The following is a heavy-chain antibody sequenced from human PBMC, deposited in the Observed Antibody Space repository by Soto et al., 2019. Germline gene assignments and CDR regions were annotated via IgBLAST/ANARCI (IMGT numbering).Heavy chain of an antibody. J-gene: IGHJ4*02. Sequence: GRSLRLSCAASGFTFSSYGMHWVRQAPGKGLEWVAVISYDGSNKYYADSVKGRFTISRDNSKNTLYLQMNSLRAEDTAVYYCAKELPIHEPQQWLVGGTDYWGQGTLVTVSS. CDR2: ISYDGSNK. CDR1: GFTFSSYG. CDR3: AKELPIHEPQQWLVGGTDY. D-gene: IGHD6-19*01. V-gene: IGHV3-30*18.